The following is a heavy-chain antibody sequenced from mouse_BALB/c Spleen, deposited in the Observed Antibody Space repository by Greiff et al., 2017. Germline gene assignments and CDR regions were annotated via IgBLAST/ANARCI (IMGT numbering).Heavy chain of an antibody. CDR1: GFTFSSFG. CDR2: ISSGSSTI. J-gene: IGHJ3*01. Sequence: EVQLVESGGGLVQPGGSRKLSCAASGFTFSSFGMHWVRQAPEKGLEWVAYISSGSSTIYYADTVKGRFTISRDNPKNTLFLQMTSLRSEDTAMYYCARDGGLRRGFAYWGQGTLVTVSA. CDR3: ARDGGLRRGFAY. V-gene: IGHV5-17*02. D-gene: IGHD2-4*01.